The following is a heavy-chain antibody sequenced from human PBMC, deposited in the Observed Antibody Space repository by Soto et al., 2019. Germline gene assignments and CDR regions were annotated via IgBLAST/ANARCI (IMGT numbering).Heavy chain of an antibody. CDR3: ARTKPGDPWFDP. CDR1: GGSISNYY. CDR2: FYTSTDI. J-gene: IGHJ5*02. D-gene: IGHD7-27*01. V-gene: IGHV4-4*07. Sequence: QVQLQESGPGLVKPSETLALTCTVSGGSISNYYWSWIRQPAGKGLEWIGRFYTSTDIIYNPSLKSRLIMPVDTSKNQLSLNLRSVTAADTAVYYCARTKPGDPWFDPWGQGILVTVSS.